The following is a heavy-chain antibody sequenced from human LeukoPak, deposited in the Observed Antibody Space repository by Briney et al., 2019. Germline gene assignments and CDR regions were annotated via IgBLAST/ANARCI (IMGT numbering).Heavy chain of an antibody. V-gene: IGHV3-74*01. CDR1: GFTFSSYW. D-gene: IGHD1-26*01. J-gene: IGHJ4*02. CDR2: INSDGSVT. Sequence: PGGSLRLSCAASGFTFSSYWMHWVRQAPGKGLVWVSRINSDGSVTSYADSVKGRFTISRDNSKNTLYLQMNSLRAEDTAVYYCAGSYWESNFDYWGQGTLVTVSS. CDR3: AGSYWESNFDY.